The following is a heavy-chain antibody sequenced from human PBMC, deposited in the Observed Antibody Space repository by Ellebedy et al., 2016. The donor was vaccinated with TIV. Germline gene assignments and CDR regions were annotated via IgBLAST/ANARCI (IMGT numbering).Heavy chain of an antibody. Sequence: ASVKVSCKTSGYIFTAYYLHWVRQAPGQGLEWMGRFNPYTGGTDYAQTFQGRVTMTRDTSISTAYMELSRLRSDDTAVYYCARVRRGSSGMDVWGQGTTVTVSS. CDR3: ARVRRGSSGMDV. V-gene: IGHV1-2*06. CDR1: GYIFTAYY. CDR2: FNPYTGGT. D-gene: IGHD1-1*01. J-gene: IGHJ6*02.